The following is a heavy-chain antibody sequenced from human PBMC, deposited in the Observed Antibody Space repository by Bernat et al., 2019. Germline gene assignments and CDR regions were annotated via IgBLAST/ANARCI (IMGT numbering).Heavy chain of an antibody. Sequence: QVQLQESGPGLVQPSQTLSLTCTVSGGSINSGSCYWSWIRQHPGKGLEWIGYIYYSGSTYYTPSLKSRVTISIDTSKNQFSLELSSVTAADTAVYYCARFSYTTSNYYDSSVYSRSSFDYWGQGTLVTVSS. CDR3: ARFSYTTSNYYDSSVYSRSSFDY. V-gene: IGHV4-31*03. J-gene: IGHJ4*02. CDR1: GGSINSGSCY. D-gene: IGHD3-22*01. CDR2: IYYSGST.